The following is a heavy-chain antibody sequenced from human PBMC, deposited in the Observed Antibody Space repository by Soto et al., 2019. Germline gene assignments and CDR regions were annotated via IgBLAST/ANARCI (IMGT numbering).Heavy chain of an antibody. Sequence: ASVKVCCKEAVYPLTSYYIHWVRQAPGQGLEWMGIINPSDGTTTYAQKFQGRVTMSRDTSTSTVYMEFSSLRSEDTAMYYCARADGSGTYNLDFWGQGTLVTVSS. CDR1: VYPLTSYY. CDR2: INPSDGTT. D-gene: IGHD3-10*01. J-gene: IGHJ4*02. V-gene: IGHV1-46*03. CDR3: ARADGSGTYNLDF.